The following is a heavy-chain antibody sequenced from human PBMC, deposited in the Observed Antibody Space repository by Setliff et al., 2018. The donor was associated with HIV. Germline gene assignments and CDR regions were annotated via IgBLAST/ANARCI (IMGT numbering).Heavy chain of an antibody. V-gene: IGHV5-51*01. Sequence: PGESLKISCEASGYSFTTYWIGWARQKPGKGLEWRGIIYPGDLDTRYSPSFQGQVTISADKSISTAYLQWSSLKASDTAIYYCARQGTSYGSNYYADVWGEGTTVTVSS. D-gene: IGHD5-18*01. CDR3: ARQGTSYGSNYYADV. CDR1: GYSFTTYW. CDR2: IYPGDLDT. J-gene: IGHJ6*03.